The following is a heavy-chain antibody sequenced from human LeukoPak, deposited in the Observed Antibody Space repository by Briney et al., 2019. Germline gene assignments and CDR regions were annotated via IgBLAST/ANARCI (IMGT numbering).Heavy chain of an antibody. CDR3: AREIPYNIAAFDY. CDR2: ISYDGSNK. J-gene: IGHJ4*02. CDR1: GFTFSSYA. D-gene: IGHD6-13*01. V-gene: IGHV3-30-3*01. Sequence: PGGSLRLSCAASGFTFSSYAMHWVRQAPGKGLEWVAVISYDGSNKYYADSVKGRFTISRDNSKNTLYLQVNSLRAEDTAVYYCAREIPYNIAAFDYWGQGTLVTVSS.